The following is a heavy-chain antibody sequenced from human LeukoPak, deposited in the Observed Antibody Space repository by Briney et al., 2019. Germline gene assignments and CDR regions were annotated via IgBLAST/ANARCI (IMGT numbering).Heavy chain of an antibody. J-gene: IGHJ4*02. V-gene: IGHV1-18*01. Sequence: ASVKVSCKASGCTFTSYGISWVRQAPGQGLEWMGWISAYNGNTNYAQKLQGRVTMTTDTSTSTAYMELRSLRSDDTAVYYCARDRGGITMVRGVTDYWGQGTLVTVSS. CDR1: GCTFTSYG. D-gene: IGHD3-10*01. CDR3: ARDRGGITMVRGVTDY. CDR2: ISAYNGNT.